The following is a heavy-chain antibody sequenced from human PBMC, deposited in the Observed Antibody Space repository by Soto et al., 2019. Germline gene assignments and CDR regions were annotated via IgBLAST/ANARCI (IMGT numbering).Heavy chain of an antibody. CDR1: GFIFSSYW. CDR3: ARETHEDRPLSGNAFDI. Sequence: EVQLVESGGGLVQPGGSLRLSCAGSGFIFSSYWMTWVRQAPGKGLEWVANIKRDGSEKYYVDSVKGRFTISRDNAKKSLYLHMNSLRAEDTAVYYCARETHEDRPLSGNAFDIWGQGTMVTISS. J-gene: IGHJ3*02. CDR2: IKRDGSEK. V-gene: IGHV3-7*03. D-gene: IGHD3-22*01.